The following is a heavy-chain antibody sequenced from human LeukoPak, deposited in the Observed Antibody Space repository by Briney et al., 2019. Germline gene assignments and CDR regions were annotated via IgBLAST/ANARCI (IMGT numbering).Heavy chain of an antibody. CDR2: IFPSGGEI. CDR3: ATYRQVLLSFES. D-gene: IGHD2/OR15-2a*01. CDR1: GFTFSTFA. J-gene: IGHJ4*02. V-gene: IGHV3-23*01. Sequence: GGSLRLSCAASGFTFSTFAMIWVRQPPGKGLEWVSSIFPSGGEIHYADSVRGRFTISRDNSKSTLSLQMNSLRAEDTAIYYCATYRQVLLSFESWGQGTLVTVSS.